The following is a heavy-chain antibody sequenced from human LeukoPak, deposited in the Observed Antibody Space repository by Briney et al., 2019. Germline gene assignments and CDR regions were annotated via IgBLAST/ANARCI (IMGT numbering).Heavy chain of an antibody. CDR3: AKPGTKWSGMAFFDY. J-gene: IGHJ4*02. CDR2: ISGSGGST. D-gene: IGHD3-10*01. V-gene: IGHV3-23*01. CDR1: GFTFSSYA. Sequence: PGGSLRLSCAASGFTFSSYAMSWVRQAPGKGLEWVSAISGSGGSTYYADSVKGRFTISRDNSKNTLYLQMNSLRHEDTAVYYCAKPGTKWSGMAFFDYWGQGTLVTVSS.